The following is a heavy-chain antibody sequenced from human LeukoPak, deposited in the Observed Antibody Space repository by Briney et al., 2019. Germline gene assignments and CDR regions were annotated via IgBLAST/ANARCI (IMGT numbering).Heavy chain of an antibody. V-gene: IGHV3-23*01. Sequence: PGGSLRLSCAASGFTFSRFGMSWVRQAPGKGLEWVSAISGSGGSIYYADSVKGRFTIPRDNSKNTLYLQMNSLRAEDTAVYYCATAPYYFDYWGQGTLVTVSS. CDR1: GFTFSRFG. J-gene: IGHJ4*02. D-gene: IGHD2-15*01. CDR2: ISGSGGSI. CDR3: ATAPYYFDY.